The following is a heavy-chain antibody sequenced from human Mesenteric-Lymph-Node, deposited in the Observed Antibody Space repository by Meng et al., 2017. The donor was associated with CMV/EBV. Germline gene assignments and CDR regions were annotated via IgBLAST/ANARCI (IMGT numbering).Heavy chain of an antibody. Sequence: SCASLSSDYWWAWGRQSPGMGLEWIGEVFLSGSTNHNPSLKSRVTISLDRSKNNFSMKLSSVTAADTAVYYCARRYSGYIFDYWGQGILVTVSS. V-gene: IGHV4-4*02. CDR2: VFLSGST. CDR1: CASLSSDYW. CDR3: ARRYSGYIFDY. J-gene: IGHJ4*02. D-gene: IGHD5-12*01.